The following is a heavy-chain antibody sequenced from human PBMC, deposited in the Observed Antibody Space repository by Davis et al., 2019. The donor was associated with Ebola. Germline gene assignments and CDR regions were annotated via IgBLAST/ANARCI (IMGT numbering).Heavy chain of an antibody. CDR3: ANAITAAGKGYYYYGMDV. CDR2: ISGSGGST. J-gene: IGHJ6*02. V-gene: IGHV3-23*01. D-gene: IGHD6-13*01. CDR1: GFTFSRYT. Sequence: GGSLRLSCAASGFTFSRYTMNWVRQAPGKGLEWVSAISGSGGSTYYADSVKGRFTISRDNSKNTLYLQMNSLRAEDTAVYYCANAITAAGKGYYYYGMDVWGQGTTVTVSS.